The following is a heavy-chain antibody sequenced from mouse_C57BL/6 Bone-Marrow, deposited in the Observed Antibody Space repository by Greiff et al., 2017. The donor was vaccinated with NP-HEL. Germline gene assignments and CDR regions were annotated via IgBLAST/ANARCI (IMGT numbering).Heavy chain of an antibody. J-gene: IGHJ1*03. V-gene: IGHV1-78*01. D-gene: IGHD1-1*01. CDR2: IYPRDGST. CDR3: ARMGPDYYGSSDWYFDV. Sequence: VKLMESDAELVKPGASVKISCKVSGYTFTDHTIHWMKQRPEQGLEWIGYIYPRDGSTKYNEKFKGKATLTADKSSSTAYMQLNSLTSEDSAVYFCARMGPDYYGSSDWYFDVWGTGTTVTVSS. CDR1: GYTFTDHT.